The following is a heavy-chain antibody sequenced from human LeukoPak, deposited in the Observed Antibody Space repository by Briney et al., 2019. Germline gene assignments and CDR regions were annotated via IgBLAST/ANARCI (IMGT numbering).Heavy chain of an antibody. Sequence: ASVKVSCKASGYTFTSYYMHWVRQAPGQGLEWMGIINPSGGSTSYAQKFQGRVTMTRDMSTSTVYMELSSLRSEDTAVYYRARGATMFFFDYWGQGTLVTVSS. CDR1: GYTFTSYY. J-gene: IGHJ4*02. CDR3: ARGATMFFFDY. V-gene: IGHV1-46*01. D-gene: IGHD5-12*01. CDR2: INPSGGST.